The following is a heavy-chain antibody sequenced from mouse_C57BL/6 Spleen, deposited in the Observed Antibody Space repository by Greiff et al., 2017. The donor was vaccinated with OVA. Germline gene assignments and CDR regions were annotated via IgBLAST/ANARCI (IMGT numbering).Heavy chain of an antibody. CDR1: GYAFSSYW. Sequence: VQLQQSGAELVKPGASVKISCKASGYAFSSYWMNWVKQRPGKGLEWIGQIYPGDGDTNYNGKFKGKATLTADKSSSTADMQLSSLTSEDSAVYFCARSGYDYDDAMDYWGQGTSVTVSS. CDR2: IYPGDGDT. J-gene: IGHJ4*01. D-gene: IGHD2-4*01. CDR3: ARSGYDYDDAMDY. V-gene: IGHV1-80*01.